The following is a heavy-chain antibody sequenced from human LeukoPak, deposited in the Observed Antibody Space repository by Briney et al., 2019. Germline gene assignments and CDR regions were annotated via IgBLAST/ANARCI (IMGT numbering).Heavy chain of an antibody. CDR1: GFTFSSYE. CDR3: ARKVTSAADV. V-gene: IGHV3-48*03. Sequence: GGSLRLSCAASGFTFSSYEMNWVRQAPGKGLEWVSYISSSGSTIYYADSVKGRFTISRDNAKNSLYLQMNSLRAEDTAVYYCARKVTSAADVWGKGTTVTVSS. J-gene: IGHJ6*04. CDR2: ISSSGSTI. D-gene: IGHD4-23*01.